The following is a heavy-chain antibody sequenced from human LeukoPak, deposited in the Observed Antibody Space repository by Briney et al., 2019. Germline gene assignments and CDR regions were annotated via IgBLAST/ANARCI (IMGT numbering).Heavy chain of an antibody. D-gene: IGHD1-14*01. CDR1: GFTFNNYA. CDR3: AKTGPGGWFDP. V-gene: IGHV3-23*01. J-gene: IGHJ5*02. Sequence: GGSLRLSCAASGFTFNNYAMNWVRQAPGKGLEWVSTISGSGDSTYYADSVKGRFTISRDNSKNTLYLQMNSLRAEDTAVYYCAKTGPGGWFDPWGQGTLVTVSS. CDR2: ISGSGDST.